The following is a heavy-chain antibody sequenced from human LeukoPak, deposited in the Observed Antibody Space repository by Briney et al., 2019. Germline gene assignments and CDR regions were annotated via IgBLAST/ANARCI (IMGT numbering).Heavy chain of an antibody. V-gene: IGHV4-38-2*01. CDR1: GYSIRSGDY. J-gene: IGHJ4*02. CDR2: IYHSGST. CDR3: ARNRSVTTTPGFDH. Sequence: PSETLSLTCAVSGYSIRSGDYWGWIRQSPVKGLEWIGSIYHSGSTHYNPSLKSRVTISVDTSKNQFSLMLSSVTAADTAVYYCARNRSVTTTPGFDHWGQGTLVTVSS. D-gene: IGHD4-17*01.